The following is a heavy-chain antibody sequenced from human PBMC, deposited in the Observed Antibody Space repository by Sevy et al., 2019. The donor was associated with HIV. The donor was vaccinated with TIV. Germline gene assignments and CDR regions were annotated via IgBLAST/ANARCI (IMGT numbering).Heavy chain of an antibody. V-gene: IGHV3-43*01. D-gene: IGHD2-21*02. CDR1: GFTLDDYT. CDR2: INWNGVDT. CDR3: EKERNCGRDCLYFQH. Sequence: GGSLRLSCAASGFTLDDYTMHWVRQAPGKGLEWVSLINWNGVDTYYADSVKGRFTISRDNSRNSLYLQMNSLRIEDTALYYCEKERNCGRDCLYFQHWGQGTLVTVSS. J-gene: IGHJ1*01.